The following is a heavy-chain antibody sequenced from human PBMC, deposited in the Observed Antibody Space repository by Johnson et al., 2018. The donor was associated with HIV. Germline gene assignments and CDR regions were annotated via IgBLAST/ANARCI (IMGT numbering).Heavy chain of an antibody. V-gene: IGHV3-20*04. Sequence: VQLVESGGGVVRPGGSLRLSCAASGFTFDDYGMSWVRQAPGKGLEWVSGINWNGGSTGYADSVKGRFTISRDNSKNTMDRQMNSLRAEDTAVYYCAKEYYYDSSGFPDAFDIWGQGTMVTVSS. CDR3: AKEYYYDSSGFPDAFDI. CDR2: INWNGGST. CDR1: GFTFDDYG. D-gene: IGHD3-22*01. J-gene: IGHJ3*02.